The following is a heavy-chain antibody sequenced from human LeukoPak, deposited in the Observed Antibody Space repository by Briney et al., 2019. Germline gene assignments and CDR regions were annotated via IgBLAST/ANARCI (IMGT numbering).Heavy chain of an antibody. Sequence: ASVKVSCKASGYTFTSYGISWVRQAPGQGLEWMGWISAYNGNTNNAQKLQGRVTMTTDTSTSTAYMELRSLRSDDTAVYYCARDSSLGGSYQRWFDYWGQGTLVTVSS. V-gene: IGHV1-18*01. J-gene: IGHJ4*02. CDR2: ISAYNGNT. D-gene: IGHD1-26*01. CDR1: GYTFTSYG. CDR3: ARDSSLGGSYQRWFDY.